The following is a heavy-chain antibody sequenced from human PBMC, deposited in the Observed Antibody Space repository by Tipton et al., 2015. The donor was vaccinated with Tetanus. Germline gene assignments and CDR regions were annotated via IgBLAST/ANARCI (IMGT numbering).Heavy chain of an antibody. CDR1: GFTFNSYG. Sequence: RSLRLSCAASGFTFNSYGMHWVRQAPGKGLEWVAHTSYDGSNQYYADSVKGRFTISRDNSKNTVFLQMNSLRAEDTAVYFCAKRGQQWVVSSFFDSWGQGTLVAVSS. V-gene: IGHV3-30*18. CDR3: AKRGQQWVVSSFFDS. CDR2: TSYDGSNQ. D-gene: IGHD6-19*01. J-gene: IGHJ4*02.